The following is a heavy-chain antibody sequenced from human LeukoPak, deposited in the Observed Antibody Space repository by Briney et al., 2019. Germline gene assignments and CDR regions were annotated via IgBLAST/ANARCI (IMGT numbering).Heavy chain of an antibody. CDR2: INPNSGGT. V-gene: IGHV1-2*02. D-gene: IGHD1-26*01. CDR1: GGTFSSYA. CDR3: ARAVEWELLGVLFS. Sequence: ASVKVSCKASGGTFSSYAISWVRQAPGQGLEWMGWINPNSGGTNYAQKFQGRVTMTRDTSISTAYMELSRLRSDDTAVYYCARAVEWELLGVLFSWGQGTLVTVSS. J-gene: IGHJ4*02.